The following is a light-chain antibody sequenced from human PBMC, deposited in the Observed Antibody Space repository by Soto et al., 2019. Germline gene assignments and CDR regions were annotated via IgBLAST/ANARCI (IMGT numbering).Light chain of an antibody. CDR3: ATWEDSLNGVV. V-gene: IGLV1-44*01. CDR1: TSNIGSHT. J-gene: IGLJ2*01. Sequence: QSVLTQPPSASGTPGQTIAISCSGGTSNIGSHTVNWFQQLPGTAPRLLIYSNTQRPSGVPDRFSGSQSGTSASLAISGLQSEYEGDEYCATWEDSLNGVVFVGGTKLTVL. CDR2: SNT.